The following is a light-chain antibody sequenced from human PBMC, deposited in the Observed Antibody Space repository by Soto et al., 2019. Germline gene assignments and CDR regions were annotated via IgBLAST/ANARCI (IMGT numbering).Light chain of an antibody. CDR3: QQSYSTPLFT. CDR2: AAS. V-gene: IGKV1-39*01. J-gene: IGKJ3*01. CDR1: QSISSY. Sequence: DIPMTQSPSSLSASVADRVTITCRASQSISSYLNWYQQKPGKAPKLLIYAASSLQSGVPSRFSGSGSGTDFTLTISSLQPEDFATYYCQQSYSTPLFTFGPGTKVDIK.